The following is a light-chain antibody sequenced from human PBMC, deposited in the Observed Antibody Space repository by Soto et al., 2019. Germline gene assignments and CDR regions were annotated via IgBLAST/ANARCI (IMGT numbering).Light chain of an antibody. J-gene: IGKJ1*01. CDR3: QQSYSTPWT. V-gene: IGKV1-39*01. CDR2: AAS. CDR1: QSISSY. Sequence: DIQMTQSPSSLSASVGDRVTITCRASQSISSYLNWYQQKPGKAPKLLIYAASSLQSGVPSRCSGSGSGTDFTLTISSLQPEDFATYYCQQSYSTPWTFGQGNKVEIK.